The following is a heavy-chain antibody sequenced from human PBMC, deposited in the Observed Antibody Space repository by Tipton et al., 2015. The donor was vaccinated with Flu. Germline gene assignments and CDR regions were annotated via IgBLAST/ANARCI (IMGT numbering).Heavy chain of an antibody. V-gene: IGHV4-59*01. J-gene: IGHJ6*02. CDR2: IYYSGST. Sequence: TLSLTCTVSGGSISSYYWSWIRQPPGKGLEWIGYIYYSGSTNYNPSLKSRVTISVDTSKNQFSLKLSSVTAADTAVYYCARDTPPPYYDFWSGYDCYGMDVWGQGTTVTVSS. CDR3: ARDTPPPYYDFWSGYDCYGMDV. D-gene: IGHD3-3*01. CDR1: GGSISSYY.